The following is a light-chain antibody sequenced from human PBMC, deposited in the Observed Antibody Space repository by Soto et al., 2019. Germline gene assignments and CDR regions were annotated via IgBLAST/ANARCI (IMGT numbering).Light chain of an antibody. CDR2: EVS. V-gene: IGLV2-14*01. CDR3: KSYTNSRTLV. CDR1: NSDVGGYNY. J-gene: IGLJ1*01. Sequence: QSALAQPASVSGSPGQSITISCTGTNSDVGGYNYVSWYQQHPGKAPKLIIYEVSNRPSGVSNRFSGSKSGNTASLIIYGLQTEDEADYYCKSYTNSRTLVFXTGTKVTVL.